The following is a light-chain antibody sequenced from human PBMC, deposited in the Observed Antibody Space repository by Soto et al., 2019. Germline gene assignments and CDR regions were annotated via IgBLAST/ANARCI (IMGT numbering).Light chain of an antibody. Sequence: QLVLTQPASVSGSPGQSITISCTGTSSDVGSDNLVSWYQLHPGKAPRLIIYEVSQRPSGVSNRFSGSKSGNTASLTISRLQAEDEADYHCCSYVGTTTYVFGTGTKLTVL. CDR2: EVS. J-gene: IGLJ1*01. CDR1: SSDVGSDNL. V-gene: IGLV2-23*02. CDR3: CSYVGTTTYV.